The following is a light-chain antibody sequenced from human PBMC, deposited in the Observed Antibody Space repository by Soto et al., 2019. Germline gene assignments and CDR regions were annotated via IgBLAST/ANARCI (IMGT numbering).Light chain of an antibody. CDR3: SSYTTTSTLV. V-gene: IGLV2-14*01. J-gene: IGLJ2*01. CDR2: EVS. CDR1: SSDVGGYDS. Sequence: QSVLTQPASVSGSPGQSITISCTGTSSDVGGYDSVSWYQQHPGKVPKLMLYEVSNRPSGVSNRFSDSKSGNTASLTISGLHIEDEAHYYCSSYTTTSTLVFGGGTKLTVL.